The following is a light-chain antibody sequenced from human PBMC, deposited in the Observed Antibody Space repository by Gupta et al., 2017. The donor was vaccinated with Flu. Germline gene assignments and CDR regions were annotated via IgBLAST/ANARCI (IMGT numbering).Light chain of an antibody. V-gene: IGLV4-69*01. CDR2: LDRDGSH. CDR1: SGHSSYG. CDR3: QPRATDIYVV. Sequence: KVTCTLRSGHSSYGIAWHQRHPEKGPRYLMKLDRDGSHIKGDGIPVRFSGSSSGAERYLTISSLQSEDEADYYCQPRATDIYVVFGGGIRLTVL. J-gene: IGLJ2*01.